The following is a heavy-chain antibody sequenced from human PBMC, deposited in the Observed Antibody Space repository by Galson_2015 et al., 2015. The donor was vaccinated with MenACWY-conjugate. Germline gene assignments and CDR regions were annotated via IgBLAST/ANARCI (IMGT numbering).Heavy chain of an antibody. Sequence: SLRLSCAASGFTFSSYSMNWVRQAPGKGLEWVSYISSSSSTIYYADSVKGRFTISRDNAKNSLYLQMNSLRAEDTAVYYCARDQAPVSGYLGGDWYFDLWGRGTLVTVSS. CDR2: ISSSSSTI. CDR3: ARDQAPVSGYLGGDWYFDL. J-gene: IGHJ2*01. D-gene: IGHD3-22*01. CDR1: GFTFSSYS. V-gene: IGHV3-48*04.